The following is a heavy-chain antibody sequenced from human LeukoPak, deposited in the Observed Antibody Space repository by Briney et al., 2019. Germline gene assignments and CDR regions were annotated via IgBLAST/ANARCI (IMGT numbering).Heavy chain of an antibody. D-gene: IGHD4-17*01. J-gene: IGHJ4*02. CDR3: ASLTTVTQGYFDS. Sequence: PSETLSLTCTVSGGSISSYYWSWTRQPPGKGLEWIGYIYYGGSTNYNPSLKSRLTISLDASKNQFSLKLSSVTATDTAVYYCASLTTVTQGYFDSWGQGTLVTVSS. CDR2: IYYGGST. CDR1: GGSISSYY. V-gene: IGHV4-59*08.